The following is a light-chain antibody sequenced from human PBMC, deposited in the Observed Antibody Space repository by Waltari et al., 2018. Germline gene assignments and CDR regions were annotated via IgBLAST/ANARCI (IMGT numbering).Light chain of an antibody. Sequence: QSALTQPPSASGSPGQSVTISCTGTSTDIGVYNYVSWYQQHPGKAPNLLIYEVSARPSGVPDRFSGSKSGITASLTVFGLQTEDEADYYCASFAGSNTLFGGGTKLTVL. J-gene: IGLJ2*01. CDR2: EVS. CDR1: STDIGVYNY. CDR3: ASFAGSNTL. V-gene: IGLV2-8*01.